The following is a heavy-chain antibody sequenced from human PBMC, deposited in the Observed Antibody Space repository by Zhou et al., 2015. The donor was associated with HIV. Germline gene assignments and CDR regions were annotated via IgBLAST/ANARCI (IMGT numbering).Heavy chain of an antibody. V-gene: IGHV3-30*18. Sequence: QVQLVESGGGVVQPGRSLKLSCAASGFTFMNYGMHWVRQAPGKGLEWVAFISYDGSKTHYGDSVKGRFTVSRDNSKNTLYLQMISLRAEDTAVYYCAKTQLLELPEGFDYWGQGTLVTVSS. CDR3: AKTQLLELPEGFDY. CDR1: GFTFMNYG. J-gene: IGHJ4*02. D-gene: IGHD5-24*01. CDR2: ISYDGSKT.